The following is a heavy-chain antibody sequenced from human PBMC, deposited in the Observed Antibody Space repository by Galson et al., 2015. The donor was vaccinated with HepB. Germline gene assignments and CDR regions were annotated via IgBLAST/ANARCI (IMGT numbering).Heavy chain of an antibody. CDR2: IKQDGSGK. V-gene: IGHV3-7*01. D-gene: IGHD3-16*01. CDR1: GFTFSNYW. CDR3: ARIGYGGSSFDY. Sequence: SLRLSCAASGFTFSNYWMSWVRQAPGKGLEWVANIKQDGSGKYYVDFVKGRFAVSRDNVENSLYLQMSSLRAGDTAVYFCARIGYGGSSFDYWGQGTLSPSPQ. J-gene: IGHJ4*02.